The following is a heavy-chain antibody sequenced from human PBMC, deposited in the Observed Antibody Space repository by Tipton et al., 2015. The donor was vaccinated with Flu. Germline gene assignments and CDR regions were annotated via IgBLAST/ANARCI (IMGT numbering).Heavy chain of an antibody. V-gene: IGHV1-69*01. CDR1: GGTFSSYA. CDR2: IIPIFGTA. Sequence: QSGPEVKKPGSSVKVSCKASGGTFSSYAISWVRQAPGQGLEWMGGIIPIFGTANYAQKFQGRVTITADDSTSTAYMELSSLRSEDTAVYYCARASRSLFWSGYPFDYWGQGTLVTVSS. D-gene: IGHD3-3*01. J-gene: IGHJ4*02. CDR3: ARASRSLFWSGYPFDY.